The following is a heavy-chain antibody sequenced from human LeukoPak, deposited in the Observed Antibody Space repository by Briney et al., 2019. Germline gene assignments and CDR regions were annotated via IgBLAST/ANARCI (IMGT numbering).Heavy chain of an antibody. CDR2: IYYSGST. D-gene: IGHD1-7*01. CDR3: ARVNWNYVGYYYYYMDV. J-gene: IGHJ6*03. CDR1: GGSISSYY. Sequence: PETLSLTCTVSGGSISSYYWSWIRQPPGKGLEWIGYIYYSGSTNYNPSLKSRVTISVDTSKNQFSLKLSSVTAADTAVYYCARVNWNYVGYYYYYMDVWGKGTTVTVSS. V-gene: IGHV4-59*01.